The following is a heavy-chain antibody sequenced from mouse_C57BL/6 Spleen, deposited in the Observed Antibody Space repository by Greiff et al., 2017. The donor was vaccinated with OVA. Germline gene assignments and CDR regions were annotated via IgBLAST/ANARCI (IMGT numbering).Heavy chain of an antibody. D-gene: IGHD2-4*01. J-gene: IGHJ2*01. Sequence: VQLQQSGPELVKPGASVKIPCKASGYTFTDYNMDWVKQSHGKSLEWIGDINPNNGGTIYNQKFKGKATLTVDKSSSTAYMELRSLTSEDTAVYYCARRGYDYEGYFDYWGQGTTLTVSS. CDR1: GYTFTDYN. CDR3: ARRGYDYEGYFDY. CDR2: INPNNGGT. V-gene: IGHV1-18*01.